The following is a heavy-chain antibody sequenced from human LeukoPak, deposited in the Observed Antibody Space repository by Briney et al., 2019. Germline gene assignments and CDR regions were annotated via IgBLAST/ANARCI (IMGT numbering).Heavy chain of an antibody. CDR2: MYSGGST. CDR3: ARKYYYDSSGSDAFDI. V-gene: IGHV3-53*01. J-gene: IGHJ3*02. D-gene: IGHD3-22*01. Sequence: GGSLRLSCAASGFTVSNNYMSWVRQAPGKGLEWVSVMYSGGSTYYADSVQGRFTISRDCSKNTLYLQMNSLRAEDTAVYYCARKYYYDSSGSDAFDIWGQGTMVTVSS. CDR1: GFTVSNNY.